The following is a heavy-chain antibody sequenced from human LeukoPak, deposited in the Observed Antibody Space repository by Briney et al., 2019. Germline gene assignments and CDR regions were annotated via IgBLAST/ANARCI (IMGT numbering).Heavy chain of an antibody. D-gene: IGHD2-2*01. Sequence: AGGSLRLSCAACGFTFRGSAMHWVRQAYGKGLEWVGRIRSRANSYVTAYAAAVTGRFIISRDDSSNTAYLQMNSLTTEDTAVYYCTRHSDTYCSRANCYVDNFYGLDVWGQGTRVTVSS. CDR2: IRSRANSYVT. J-gene: IGHJ6*02. CDR3: TRHSDTYCSRANCYVDNFYGLDV. CDR1: GFTFRGSA. V-gene: IGHV3-73*01.